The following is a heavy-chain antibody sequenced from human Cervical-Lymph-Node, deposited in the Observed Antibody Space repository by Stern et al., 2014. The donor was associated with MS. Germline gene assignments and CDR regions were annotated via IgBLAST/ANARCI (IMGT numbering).Heavy chain of an antibody. CDR2: IKEDGRET. J-gene: IGHJ5*02. Sequence: VQLVQSGGGLVQPGGSLRLSCAASGFTFSSYWMNWVRQAPGKGLEWVANIKEDGRETYYVDSVKGRFTISRDNAKKSLYLQMNSLRAEDTAVYYCARGSDTWGQGTLVTVSS. CDR3: ARGSDT. D-gene: IGHD2-15*01. V-gene: IGHV3-7*01. CDR1: GFTFSSYW.